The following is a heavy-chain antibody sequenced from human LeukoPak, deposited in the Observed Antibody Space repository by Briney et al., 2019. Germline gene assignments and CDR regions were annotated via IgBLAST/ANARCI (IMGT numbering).Heavy chain of an antibody. CDR1: GFTFSSYA. D-gene: IGHD7-27*01. Sequence: PGGSLRLSCAASGFTFSSYAMTWVRQAPGKGLEWVSSISVNGGTTYYADSVKGRFTISRDSSKNTLYLQMNSLRAEDTAVYYCAKDGGLWVSAHWGDSWGRGTLVTVSS. CDR3: AKDGGLWVSAHWGDS. J-gene: IGHJ4*02. CDR2: ISVNGGTT. V-gene: IGHV3-23*01.